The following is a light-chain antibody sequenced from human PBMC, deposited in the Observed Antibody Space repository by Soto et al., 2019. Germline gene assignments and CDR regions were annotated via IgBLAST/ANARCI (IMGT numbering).Light chain of an antibody. CDR2: DVS. V-gene: IGLV2-14*01. CDR3: SSYTSASTLLYL. J-gene: IGLJ1*01. Sequence: QSVLTQPASVSGSPGQSITISCTGTSSDVGGYNYVSWYQQHPGKAPKLMIYDVSNRPSGVSNRFSGSKSGNTASLTISGLQAEDEADYHCSSYTSASTLLYLFGTGTKVTVL. CDR1: SSDVGGYNY.